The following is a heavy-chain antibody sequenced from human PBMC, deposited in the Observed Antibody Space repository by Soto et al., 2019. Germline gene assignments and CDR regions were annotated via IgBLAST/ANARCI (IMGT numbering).Heavy chain of an antibody. CDR1: GFTFSNYG. CDR3: ARDYDILTGYSERDFDY. CDR2: IWYDGSNL. Sequence: GGSLRLSCAASGFTFSNYGMHWVRQAPGKGLEWVAVIWYDGSNLYYADSVKGRFTISRDNSKNTLYLQMNSLRAEDTAMYYCARDYDILTGYSERDFDYWGQGTLVTVSS. D-gene: IGHD3-9*01. J-gene: IGHJ4*02. V-gene: IGHV3-33*01.